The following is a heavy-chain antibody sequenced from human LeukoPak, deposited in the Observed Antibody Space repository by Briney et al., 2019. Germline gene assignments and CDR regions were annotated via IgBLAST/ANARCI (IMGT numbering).Heavy chain of an antibody. Sequence: GSLCPSSAASGFSFSDYNMNWVRQAPGKGLEWVSSISSGSSYIYYADSLKGRFTISRDSAKNSLYLQMNSLRAEDTAVYYCARFPDLWWIDYWGQGTLVTVSS. CDR3: ARFPDLWWIDY. D-gene: IGHD2-21*01. CDR2: ISSGSSYI. J-gene: IGHJ4*02. V-gene: IGHV3-21*01. CDR1: GFSFSDYN.